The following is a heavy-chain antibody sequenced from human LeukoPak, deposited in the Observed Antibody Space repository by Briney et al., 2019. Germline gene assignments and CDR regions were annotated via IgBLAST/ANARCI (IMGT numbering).Heavy chain of an antibody. D-gene: IGHD3-10*01. Sequence: SETLSLTCTVSGGSTRNYCWSWVRRPPGKGLQWIGYIHYRGNTDYSPSLKSRVTISSDTSRISLKVTSVTAADTAVYYWARHLSNYGSGTYTAFDIWGQGAMVTVSS. CDR2: IHYRGNT. CDR3: ARHLSNYGSGTYTAFDI. J-gene: IGHJ3*02. V-gene: IGHV4-59*08. CDR1: GGSTRNYC.